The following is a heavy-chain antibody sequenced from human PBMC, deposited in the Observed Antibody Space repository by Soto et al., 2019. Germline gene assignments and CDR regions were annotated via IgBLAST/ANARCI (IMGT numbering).Heavy chain of an antibody. CDR1: GYIFTSNW. D-gene: IGHD3-16*01. CDR3: ARLLDPWGEPHYFDS. CDR2: IYPGDSET. Sequence: LKISCQASGYIFTSNWIGWVRQMPGKGLEWMGIIYPGDSETRYGPSFQGRVTISADRSLNTVYLQWTSLKVSDTAMYYCARLLDPWGEPHYFDSWGQGTMVTVSS. J-gene: IGHJ4*02. V-gene: IGHV5-51*01.